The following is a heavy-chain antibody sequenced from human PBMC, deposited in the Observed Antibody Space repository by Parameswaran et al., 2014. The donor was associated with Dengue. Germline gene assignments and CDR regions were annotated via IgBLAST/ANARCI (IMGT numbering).Heavy chain of an antibody. CDR3: AKPRGITILEWLLSRPYYYYYYGMDV. V-gene: IGHV3-23*01. D-gene: IGHD3-3*01. CDR1: SNA. CDR2: ISGSGGST. Sequence: SNARWIRQPQGRAGWVSAISGSGGSTYYADSVKGRFTISRDNSKNTLYLQMNSLRAEDTAVYYCAKPRGITILEWLLSRPYYYYYYGMDVWAKDHGHRLL. J-gene: IGHJ6*04.